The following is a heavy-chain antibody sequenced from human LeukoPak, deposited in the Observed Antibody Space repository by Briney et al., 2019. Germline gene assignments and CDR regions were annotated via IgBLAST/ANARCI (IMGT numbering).Heavy chain of an antibody. CDR2: IYYTGNT. D-gene: IGHD5-12*01. J-gene: IGHJ4*02. V-gene: IGHV4-61*01. CDR3: ARDRHGYSGNDPIFFDY. CDR1: GGSLSSDNFY. Sequence: PSETLSLTCTVSGGSLSSDNFYWSWIRQPPGKGLEWVGNIYYTGNTNYNPSLKSRVTISVDTSKNQFSLRLSSLTAADTAVYYCARDRHGYSGNDPIFFDYWGQGTLVTVSS.